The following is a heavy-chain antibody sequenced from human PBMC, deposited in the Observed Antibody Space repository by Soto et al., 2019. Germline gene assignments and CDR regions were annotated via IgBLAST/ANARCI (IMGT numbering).Heavy chain of an antibody. CDR3: ARDGGYCSGGSCYFADY. CDR1: GFTFSSYS. D-gene: IGHD2-15*01. J-gene: IGHJ4*02. Sequence: EVQLVESGGGLVQPGGSLRLSCAASGFTFSSYSMNWVRQAPGKGLEWVSYISSSSSTIYYADSVKGRFTISRDNAKNSVHLQMNSLRAEDTGVDYCARDGGYCSGGSCYFADYWGQGTLVTVSS. CDR2: ISSSSSTI. V-gene: IGHV3-48*01.